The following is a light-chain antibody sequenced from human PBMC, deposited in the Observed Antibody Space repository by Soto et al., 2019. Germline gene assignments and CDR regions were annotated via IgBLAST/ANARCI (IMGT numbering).Light chain of an antibody. V-gene: IGLV2-14*01. CDR2: EVS. J-gene: IGLJ1*01. CDR1: SSDVGDYDY. CDR3: SSYTSSRSLV. Sequence: QSVLIQPASLSGSPGQTITISFTGTSSDVGDYDYVSWYQQHPGKAPKLIIYEVSDRPSGVSNRFSGSKSANTASLTISGLQAEDEADYFCSSYTSSRSLVFGTGTKVTVL.